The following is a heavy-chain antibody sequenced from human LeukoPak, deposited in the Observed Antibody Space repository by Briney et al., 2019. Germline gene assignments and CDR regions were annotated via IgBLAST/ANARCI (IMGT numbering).Heavy chain of an antibody. CDR1: GGTFSSYA. CDR3: AKDRSGSLELSAFDI. Sequence: ASVKVSCKASGGTFSSYAMSWVRQAPGKGLEWVSAISGSGGSTYYADSVKGRFTISRDNSKNTLYLQMNSLRAEDTAVYYCAKDRSGSLELSAFDIWGQGTMVTVSS. V-gene: IGHV3-23*01. D-gene: IGHD1-26*01. J-gene: IGHJ3*02. CDR2: ISGSGGST.